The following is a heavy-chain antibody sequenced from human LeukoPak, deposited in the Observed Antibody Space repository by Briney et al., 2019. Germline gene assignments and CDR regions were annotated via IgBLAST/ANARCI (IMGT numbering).Heavy chain of an antibody. V-gene: IGHV3-74*01. Sequence: GGSLRLSCAASGFTFSGYAMSWVRQAPGKGLVWVSRIKGDGSSTSYADSVKGRFTISRDNAKNTLFLQMNSLRAEDTAVYYCVRDGVGAPPFDYWGQGALVTVSS. CDR2: IKGDGSST. CDR1: GFTFSGYA. D-gene: IGHD1-26*01. CDR3: VRDGVGAPPFDY. J-gene: IGHJ4*02.